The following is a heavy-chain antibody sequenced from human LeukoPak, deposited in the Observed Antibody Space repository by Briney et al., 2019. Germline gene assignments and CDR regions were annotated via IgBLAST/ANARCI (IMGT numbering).Heavy chain of an antibody. CDR1: GYTFTSYG. J-gene: IGHJ3*02. CDR2: ISAYNGNT. V-gene: IGHV1-18*01. Sequence: ASVKVSCKASGYTFTSYGISWVRQAPGQGLEWMGWISAYNGNTNYAQKLQGRVTMTTDTSTSTAYMELRSLRSDDTAVYYCARVYQLVSEDAFDIWGQGTMVTVSS. CDR3: ARVYQLVSEDAFDI. D-gene: IGHD2-2*01.